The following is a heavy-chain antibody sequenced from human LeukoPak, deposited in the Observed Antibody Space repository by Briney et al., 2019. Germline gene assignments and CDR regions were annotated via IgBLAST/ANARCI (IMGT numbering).Heavy chain of an antibody. V-gene: IGHV3-49*03. D-gene: IGHD3-22*01. J-gene: IGHJ4*02. CDR2: IRSKAYGGTT. Sequence: GGSLRLSCTASGFTFGDYAMSWFRQAPGKGLEWVGFIRSKAYGGTTEYAASVKGRFTISRDDSKSIAYLQMNSLKTEDTAVYYCTRDGGYYYDSSGYPFDYWGQGTLVTVSS. CDR3: TRDGGYYYDSSGYPFDY. CDR1: GFTFGDYA.